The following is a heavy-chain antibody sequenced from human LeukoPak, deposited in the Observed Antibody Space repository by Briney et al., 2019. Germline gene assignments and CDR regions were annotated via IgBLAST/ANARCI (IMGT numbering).Heavy chain of an antibody. CDR1: GFTFDDYA. V-gene: IGHV3-9*01. D-gene: IGHD6-19*01. CDR3: AKDFGQWLGRYGMDV. CDR2: ISWNSVFL. Sequence: GGSLRLSCAASGFTFDDYAMHWVRQAPGKGLEWVSGISWNSVFLGYADSVKGRFTISRDNAENSLYLQMNSLRAEDTALYYCAKDFGQWLGRYGMDVWGQGTTVTVSS. J-gene: IGHJ6*02.